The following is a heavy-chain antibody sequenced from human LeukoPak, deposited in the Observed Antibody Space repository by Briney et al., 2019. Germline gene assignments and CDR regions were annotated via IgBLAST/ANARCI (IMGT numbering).Heavy chain of an antibody. D-gene: IGHD5-24*01. Sequence: GASVKVSCKASGGTFSSYAISWVRQAPGQGLEWMGGIIPFYGNTNYAQKFQGRVTITADESTSTAYMELSSLRSEDTAVYYCARGLRDGYNNDYWGQGTLVTVSS. V-gene: IGHV1-69*13. CDR3: ARGLRDGYNNDY. CDR1: GGTFSSYA. J-gene: IGHJ4*02. CDR2: IIPFYGNT.